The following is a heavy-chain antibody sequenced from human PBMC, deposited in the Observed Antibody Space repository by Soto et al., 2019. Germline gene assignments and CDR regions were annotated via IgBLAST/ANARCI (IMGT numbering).Heavy chain of an antibody. CDR1: GFTFSSYA. D-gene: IGHD2-15*01. J-gene: IGHJ4*02. CDR3: ARGFDIVVVVAAFDY. Sequence: EVQLVASGGGLVQPGGSLRLSCAASGFTFSSYAMHWVRQAPGKGLEYVSAISSNGGSTYYANSVKGRFTISRDNSKNTLYLQMGSLRAEDMAVYYCARGFDIVVVVAAFDYWGQGTLVTVSS. V-gene: IGHV3-64*01. CDR2: ISSNGGST.